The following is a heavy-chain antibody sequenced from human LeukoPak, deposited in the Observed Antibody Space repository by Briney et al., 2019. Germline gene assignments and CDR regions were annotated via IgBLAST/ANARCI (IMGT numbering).Heavy chain of an antibody. D-gene: IGHD2/OR15-2a*01. CDR1: GGSISSYY. Sequence: SETLSLTCTVSGGSISSYYWSWIRQPPGKGLEWIGYIYYSGSTNYNPSLKSRVTISVDTSKNQFSLKLRSVTAADTAVYYCAGHHPRNTVDFWGQGTLVTVSS. CDR3: AGHHPRNTVDF. CDR2: IYYSGST. V-gene: IGHV4-59*08. J-gene: IGHJ4*02.